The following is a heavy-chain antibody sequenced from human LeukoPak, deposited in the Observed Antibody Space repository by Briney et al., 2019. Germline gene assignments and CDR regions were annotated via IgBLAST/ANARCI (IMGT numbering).Heavy chain of an antibody. CDR1: GFTFSTYG. CDR2: ISYDGSNK. J-gene: IGHJ3*02. V-gene: IGHV3-30*03. Sequence: GGSLRLSCAASGFTFSTYGMSWVRQAPGKGLEGVAVISYDGSNKYYADSVKGRFTISRDNSKNTLYLQMNSLRAEDTAVYYCARGGSSWDFAFDIWGQGTMVTVSS. CDR3: ARGGSSWDFAFDI. D-gene: IGHD6-13*01.